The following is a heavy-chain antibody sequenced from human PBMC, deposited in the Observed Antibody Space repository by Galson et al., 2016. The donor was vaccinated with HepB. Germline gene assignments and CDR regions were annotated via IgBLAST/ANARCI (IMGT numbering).Heavy chain of an antibody. CDR3: ARDGTGWEPPFQF. Sequence: SVKVSCKASGYSFSRFGVSWVRLAPGQGLEWMGWISGYNGNTNYAQKFKDRLTVTTDSATDTVYMELRSLKPDDTAVYYCARDGTGWEPPFQFWGQGSLVTVSS. CDR1: GYSFSRFG. CDR2: ISGYNGNT. J-gene: IGHJ4*02. D-gene: IGHD4-23*01. V-gene: IGHV1-18*01.